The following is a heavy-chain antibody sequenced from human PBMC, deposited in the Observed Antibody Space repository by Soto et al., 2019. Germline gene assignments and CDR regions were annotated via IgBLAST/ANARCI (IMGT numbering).Heavy chain of an antibody. CDR2: ISYDGSNK. V-gene: IGHV3-30*18. CDR3: AKEGQYYDILTGYRSYYGTDV. Sequence: QVQLVESGGGVVQPGRSLRLSCAASGFTFSSYGMHWVRQAPGKGLEWVAVISYDGSNKYYADSVKGRFTISRDNSKNTLYLQMNSLRAEDTAVYYCAKEGQYYDILTGYRSYYGTDVWGQGTTVTVSS. D-gene: IGHD3-9*01. J-gene: IGHJ6*02. CDR1: GFTFSSYG.